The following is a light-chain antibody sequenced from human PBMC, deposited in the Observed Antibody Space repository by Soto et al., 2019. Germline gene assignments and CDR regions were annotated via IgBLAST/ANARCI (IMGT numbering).Light chain of an antibody. CDR2: DAS. V-gene: IGKV3D-15*01. J-gene: IGKJ3*01. CDR1: QSVSSN. Sequence: EIVMTQSPATLSVSPGEGATLSCRASQSVSSNLAWYQQKPGQAPRLLIYDASTRATGVPARFSGYGSGTDFILTISSLQSEASALYYCQHYNSWPTFGPGTKVEIK. CDR3: QHYNSWPT.